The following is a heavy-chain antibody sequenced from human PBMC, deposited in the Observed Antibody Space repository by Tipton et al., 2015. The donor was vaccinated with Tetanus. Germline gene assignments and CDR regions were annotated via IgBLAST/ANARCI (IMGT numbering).Heavy chain of an antibody. CDR3: AGVLRSESVGWFDP. CDR2: IYTSEST. V-gene: IGHV4-4*07. D-gene: IGHD3-3*01. Sequence: TLSLTCTVSGGSISSYYWSWIRQPAGKGLEWIGRIYTSESTNYNPSLMSRVTMSVDTSKNQFSLRLSSATAADTAVYYCAGVLRSESVGWFDPWGQGTLVTVSS. J-gene: IGHJ5*02. CDR1: GGSISSYY.